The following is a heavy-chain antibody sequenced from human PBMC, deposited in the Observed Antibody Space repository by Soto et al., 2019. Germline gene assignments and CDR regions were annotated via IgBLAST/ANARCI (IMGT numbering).Heavy chain of an antibody. J-gene: IGHJ6*02. CDR1: GYTFTSYG. CDR2: ISAYNGNT. V-gene: IGHV1-18*01. Sequence: QVQLVQSGAEVKKPGASVKVSCKASGYTFTSYGISWVRQAPGQGLEWMGWISAYNGNTNYAQKLQGRVTMTTDTSTSTGYMELRSLRSDDTVVYYGARDRGAYGMDVWGQGTTVTVSS. CDR3: ARDRGAYGMDV.